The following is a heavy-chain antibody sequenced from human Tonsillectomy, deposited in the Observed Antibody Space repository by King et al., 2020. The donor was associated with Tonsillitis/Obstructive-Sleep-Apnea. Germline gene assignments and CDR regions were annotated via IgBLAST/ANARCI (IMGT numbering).Heavy chain of an antibody. V-gene: IGHV5-51*01. J-gene: IGHJ4*02. CDR2: IYPGDSDT. Sequence: VQLVESGAEVKKPGESLKISCKGSGYSVINYWIGWVRQMPGNGLEWMGIIYPGDSDTKYSPSFQGQVTISADESISTAYLQWSSLKASDTAMYYCARLRLGYCAGGGCYKFDYWGQGTLVTVSS. D-gene: IGHD2-15*01. CDR1: GYSVINYW. CDR3: ARLRLGYCAGGGCYKFDY.